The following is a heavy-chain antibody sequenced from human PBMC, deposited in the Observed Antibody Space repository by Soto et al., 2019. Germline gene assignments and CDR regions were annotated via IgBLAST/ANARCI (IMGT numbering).Heavy chain of an antibody. CDR3: ARAGPYYDFWSGSNYYYYGMDV. D-gene: IGHD3-3*01. V-gene: IGHV1-8*01. CDR2: MNPNSGNT. CDR1: GYTFTSYD. J-gene: IGHJ6*02. Sequence: ASVKVSCKASGYTFTSYDINWVRQATGQGLEWMGWMNPNSGNTGYAQKFQGRVTMTRNTSISTAYMELSSLRSEDTAVYYCARAGPYYDFWSGSNYYYYGMDVWGQGTTVTVSS.